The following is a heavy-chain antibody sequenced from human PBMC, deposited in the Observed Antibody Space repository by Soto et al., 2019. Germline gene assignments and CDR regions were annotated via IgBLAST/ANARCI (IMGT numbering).Heavy chain of an antibody. CDR3: ARASSTGIAVAGTSELDQGGTFDY. V-gene: IGHV3-23*01. Sequence: GGSLRLSCATSGFAFSNYAMSWVRQAPGKGLEWVSRISGGSGNIDYADSVKGRFTISRDNSKSTLYLQMSSLRSEDTAVYYCARASSTGIAVAGTSELDQGGTFDYWGQGTLVTVSS. CDR2: ISGGSGNI. D-gene: IGHD6-19*01. J-gene: IGHJ4*02. CDR1: GFAFSNYA.